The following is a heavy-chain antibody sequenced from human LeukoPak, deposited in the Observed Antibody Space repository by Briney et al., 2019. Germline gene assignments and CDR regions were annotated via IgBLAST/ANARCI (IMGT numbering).Heavy chain of an antibody. CDR2: IQNDASTE. J-gene: IGHJ4*02. V-gene: IGHV3-33*05. CDR3: ARELSQIVWGGLDY. CDR1: GFIFSHYG. D-gene: IGHD2-21*01. Sequence: PGRSLRLSCAASGFIFSHYGMHWVRQAPGKGLEWVAVIQNDASTENFADPVKGRFTISRDNSKNTVFLQMNSPRVEDTAVYYCARELSQIVWGGLDYGGQGTLVSVSS.